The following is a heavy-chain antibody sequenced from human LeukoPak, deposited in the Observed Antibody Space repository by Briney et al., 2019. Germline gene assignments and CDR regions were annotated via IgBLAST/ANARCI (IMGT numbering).Heavy chain of an antibody. V-gene: IGHV3-21*01. J-gene: IGHJ4*02. CDR2: ISSSSSYI. CDR1: GFTFSSYS. CDR3: ARESQHSGSYFDY. Sequence: GGSLRLSCGASGFTFSSYSMNWVRQAPGKGLEWVSSISSSSSYIYYADSVKGRFTIYRNNAKNSLYLQMNSLRPEDAAVYYCARESQHSGSYFDYWGQGTLVTVS. D-gene: IGHD1-26*01.